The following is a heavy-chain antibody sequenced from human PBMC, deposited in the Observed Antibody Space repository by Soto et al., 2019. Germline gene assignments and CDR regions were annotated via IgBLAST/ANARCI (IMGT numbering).Heavy chain of an antibody. Sequence: QVHLVESGGDVVQPGRSLRLSCAASGFTFTSHAMHWVRQTPGEGLEWVAIISDYGTRKFYADSVQGRFSISRDNARNTPELQMNSLTIEDTGIFYCARDIGVGGTSGIPDYWGQGTLVTVSS. CDR1: GFTFTSHA. CDR2: ISDYGTRK. J-gene: IGHJ4*02. D-gene: IGHD1-1*01. V-gene: IGHV3-30-3*01. CDR3: ARDIGVGGTSGIPDY.